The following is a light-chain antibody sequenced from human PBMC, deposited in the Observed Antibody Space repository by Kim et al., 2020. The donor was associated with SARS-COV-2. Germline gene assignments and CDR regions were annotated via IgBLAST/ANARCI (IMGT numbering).Light chain of an antibody. CDR1: TSNIGNNN. CDR2: GNN. V-gene: IGLV1-51*01. CDR3: ATWDNRLSGVV. J-gene: IGLJ3*02. Sequence: QSVLTQPPSVSATPGQKVTISCSGSTSNIGNNNVNWYQQLPGTAPKLLIFGNNKRPSGIPDRFSASKSGTSATLGITGLQTGDEADYYCATWDNRLSGVVFGGGTKLTVL.